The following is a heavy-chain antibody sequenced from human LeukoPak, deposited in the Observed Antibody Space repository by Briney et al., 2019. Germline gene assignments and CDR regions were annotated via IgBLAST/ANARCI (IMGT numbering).Heavy chain of an antibody. V-gene: IGHV4-39*01. Sequence: KPSETLSLTCTVSGGSISSSSYYWGWIRQPPGKGLEWIGSIYYSGSTYYNPSLKSRVTISVDTSMNQFSLKLSSVTAADTAVYYCARRDIVVVPAAIGYNWFDPWGQGTLVTVSS. CDR1: GGSISSSSYY. J-gene: IGHJ5*02. D-gene: IGHD2-2*02. CDR2: IYYSGST. CDR3: ARRDIVVVPAAIGYNWFDP.